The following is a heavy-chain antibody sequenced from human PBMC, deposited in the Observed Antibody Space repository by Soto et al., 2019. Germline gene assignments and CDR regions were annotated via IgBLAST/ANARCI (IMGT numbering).Heavy chain of an antibody. CDR1: GGSISSYF. J-gene: IGHJ4*02. V-gene: IGHV4-59*01. CDR2: VYYTGTT. CDR3: ARDLAAVPRASDY. Sequence: SETLSLTCTVSGGSISSYFYIWVRQPPGKGLEWIGSVYYTGTTDYNPSLKSRVTISVDTSKTQFSLNLRSVTAADTAVYYCARDLAAVPRASDYWGRGTLVTVSS. D-gene: IGHD6-13*01.